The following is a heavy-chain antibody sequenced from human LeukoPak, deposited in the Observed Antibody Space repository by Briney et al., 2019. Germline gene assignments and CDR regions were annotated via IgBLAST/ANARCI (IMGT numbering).Heavy chain of an antibody. Sequence: GGSLRLSCAASGFTFSNAWMSWVRQAPGKGLEWVGRIKSKTDGGTTDYAAPVKGRFTISRDDSKNTLYLQMNSLKTEDTAVYYCTTDRKLWGITIFGVVKLPGEEGAQPVDYWGQGTLVTVSS. D-gene: IGHD3-3*01. V-gene: IGHV3-15*01. J-gene: IGHJ4*02. CDR2: IKSKTDGGTT. CDR3: TTDRKLWGITIFGVVKLPGEEGAQPVDY. CDR1: GFTFSNAW.